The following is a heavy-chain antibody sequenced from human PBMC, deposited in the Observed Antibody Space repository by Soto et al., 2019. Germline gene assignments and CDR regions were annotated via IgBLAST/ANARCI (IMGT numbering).Heavy chain of an antibody. V-gene: IGHV3-21*01. CDR1: GVSVNSYS. D-gene: IGHD2-2*01. CDR2: ISSSSSYI. Sequence: GWCLELSCAASGVSVNSYSMNGVRQAPGKGLEWVSSISSSSSYIYYADSVKGRFTISRDNAKNSLYLQMNSLRAEDTAVYYCARRYCSSTSCYGDMAVWGKGTTVTVSS. CDR3: ARRYCSSTSCYGDMAV. J-gene: IGHJ6*03.